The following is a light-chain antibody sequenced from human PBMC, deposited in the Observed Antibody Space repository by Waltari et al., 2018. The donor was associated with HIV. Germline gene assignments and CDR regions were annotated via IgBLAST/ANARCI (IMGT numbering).Light chain of an antibody. J-gene: IGLJ2*01. CDR1: PSNIGDNY. Sequence: QSVLTQPPSVSAAPGQKVTITCSGGPSNIGDNYVSWYQQFPGTAPKLLIYNNNNRPSGIPDRCSASKFGTSATLGITGLQTGDEAQYDCGSWDSSLSALLFGGGTKLTVL. CDR3: GSWDSSLSALL. CDR2: NNN. V-gene: IGLV1-51*01.